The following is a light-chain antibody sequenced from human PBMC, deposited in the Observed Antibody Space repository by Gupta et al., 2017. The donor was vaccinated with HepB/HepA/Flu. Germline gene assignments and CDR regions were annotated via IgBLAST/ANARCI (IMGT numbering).Light chain of an antibody. CDR3: QQYYSVPWT. J-gene: IGKJ1*01. Sequence: DIVMTQSPDSLAVSLGERATINCKSSQSILYSSNNKNYLTWYQQKPVQPPKLLIYWASTRESGVPDRLSGSGSGADFTLTISILHAEDVAVYYCQQYYSVPWTFGQWTKVEIK. CDR1: QSILYSSNNKNY. V-gene: IGKV4-1*01. CDR2: WAS.